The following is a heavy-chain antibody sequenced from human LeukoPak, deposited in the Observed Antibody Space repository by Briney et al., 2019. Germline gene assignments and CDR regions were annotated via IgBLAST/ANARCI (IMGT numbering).Heavy chain of an antibody. CDR2: ISDDGSNE. CDR3: ARVLSGEMATD. D-gene: IGHD5-24*01. Sequence: PGRSLRLSCAASGFTFSKYGMHWARQAPGKGLQWVAVISDDGSNEFYAESVRGRFTISRDNAKNTVYLQMNSLRAEDMAVYYCARVLSGEMATDWGQGTLVTVSS. V-gene: IGHV3-30*12. J-gene: IGHJ4*02. CDR1: GFTFSKYG.